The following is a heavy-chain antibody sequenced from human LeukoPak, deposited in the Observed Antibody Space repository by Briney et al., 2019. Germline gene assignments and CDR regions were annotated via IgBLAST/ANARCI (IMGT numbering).Heavy chain of an antibody. D-gene: IGHD2/OR15-2a*01. CDR3: AGHHPRNTVDS. V-gene: IGHV4-59*08. J-gene: IGHJ4*02. Sequence: SETLSLTCTVSGGSISSYYWSWIRQPPGKGLEWIAYISDVGSINYNPSLKSRVTISLGTSKNQFSLKLSSVTAADTAVYYCAGHHPRNTVDSWGQGTLVTVSS. CDR1: GGSISSYY. CDR2: ISDVGSI.